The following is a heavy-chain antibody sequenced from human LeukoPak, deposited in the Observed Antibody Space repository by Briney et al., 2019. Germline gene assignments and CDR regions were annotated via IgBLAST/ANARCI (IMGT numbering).Heavy chain of an antibody. CDR2: IYTSGST. D-gene: IGHD3-22*01. V-gene: IGHV4-38-2*02. J-gene: IGHJ3*02. Sequence: SETLSLTCTVSGYSISSGYYWGWIRQPPGKGLEWIGRIYTSGSTNYNPSLKSRVTISVDTSKNQFSLKLSSVTAADTAVYYCASYYDSSGYSPNDAFDIWGQGTMVTVSS. CDR1: GYSISSGYY. CDR3: ASYYDSSGYSPNDAFDI.